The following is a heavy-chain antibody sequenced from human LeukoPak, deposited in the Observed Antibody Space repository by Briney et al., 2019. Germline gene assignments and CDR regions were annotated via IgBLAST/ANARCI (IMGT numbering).Heavy chain of an antibody. Sequence: GESLKISCTVSGFSFDDYVMSWVRQAPGKGLEWVGFIRKKGYGGTTEYAPSVDGRFTISRDDSKGIAYLQMNSLKTEDTAVYYCARAEYDFWSGYYPLGGFDMWGQGTVVTVSS. CDR3: ARAEYDFWSGYYPLGGFDM. J-gene: IGHJ3*02. CDR2: IRKKGYGGTT. CDR1: GFSFDDYV. D-gene: IGHD3-3*01. V-gene: IGHV3-49*04.